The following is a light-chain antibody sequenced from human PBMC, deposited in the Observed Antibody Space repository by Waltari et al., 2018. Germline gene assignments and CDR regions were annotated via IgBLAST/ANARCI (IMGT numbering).Light chain of an antibody. CDR2: LGS. J-gene: IGKJ1*01. Sequence: EIVMTQSPLSLPVTPGEPASISCRSSQSLLYSNGNNYLDWYRQKPGQSPQLLIYLGSNRASGVPDRISGSGSGTDFTLKISRVEAEDVGIYYCMQTLQTPKTFGQGTKVEIK. V-gene: IGKV2-28*01. CDR3: MQTLQTPKT. CDR1: QSLLYSNGNNY.